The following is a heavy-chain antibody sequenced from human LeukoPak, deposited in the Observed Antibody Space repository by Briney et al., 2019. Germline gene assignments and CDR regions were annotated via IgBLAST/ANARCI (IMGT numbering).Heavy chain of an antibody. Sequence: SETLSLTCAVNGGSFSGYYWSWIRQPPGKGLEWIGEINHSGSTNYNPSLKSRVTISVDTSKNQFSLKLSSVTAADTAVYYCARAGATWSVDYWGQGTLVTVSS. CDR1: GGSFSGYY. V-gene: IGHV4-34*01. D-gene: IGHD1-26*01. J-gene: IGHJ4*02. CDR3: ARAGATWSVDY. CDR2: INHSGST.